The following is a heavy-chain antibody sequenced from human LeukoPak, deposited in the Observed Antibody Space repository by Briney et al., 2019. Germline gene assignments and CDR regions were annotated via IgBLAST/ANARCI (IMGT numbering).Heavy chain of an antibody. J-gene: IGHJ6*03. D-gene: IGHD3-22*01. Sequence: PSETLSLTCTVSGGSISSGTYYWSWIRQPAGKGLEWIGRIYSSGSTNYNPSLRSRVTISLDTSKNQFSLKLNSVTAADTAVYYCARTPRSSGYYMDVWGKGTTVTVSS. V-gene: IGHV4-61*02. CDR3: ARTPRSSGYYMDV. CDR1: GGSISSGTYY. CDR2: IYSSGST.